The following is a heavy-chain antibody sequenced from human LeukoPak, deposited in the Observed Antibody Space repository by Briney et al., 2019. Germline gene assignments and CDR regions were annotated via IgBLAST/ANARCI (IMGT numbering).Heavy chain of an antibody. CDR1: GFTFSNYW. CDR2: INRDGSER. CDR3: ARRNAMDV. J-gene: IGHJ6*02. Sequence: GGSLRLSCAASGFTFSNYWMTWVRQAPGKGLEWVADINRDGSERYYVDSVKGRFTISRDDAKSSLYLQMNSLRAEDTAVYYCARRNAMDVWGQGTTVIVFS. V-gene: IGHV3-7*03.